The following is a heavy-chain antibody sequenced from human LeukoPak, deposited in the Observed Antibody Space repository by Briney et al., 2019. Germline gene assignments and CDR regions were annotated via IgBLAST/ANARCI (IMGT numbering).Heavy chain of an antibody. D-gene: IGHD1-26*01. V-gene: IGHV3-7*01. Sequence: GGSLRLSCEATGFIFSNYWMAWVRQAPGKGLEWVANMKQDGSEINYVDSVKGRFTISRDNAKNSLYLQMNSLRVEDTAVYYCARVSGDGESSYRALDIWGQGTMVTVSS. CDR2: MKQDGSEI. CDR3: ARVSGDGESSYRALDI. J-gene: IGHJ3*02. CDR1: GFIFSNYW.